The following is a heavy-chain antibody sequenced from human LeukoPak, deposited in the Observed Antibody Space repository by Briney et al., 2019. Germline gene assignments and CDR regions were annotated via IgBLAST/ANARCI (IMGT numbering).Heavy chain of an antibody. V-gene: IGHV3-30*18. Sequence: PGGSLRLSCAASGLTFSSYGMHCVRQAPGKGLEWVAVISYDGSNKYYADSVKGRFTISRDNSKNTLYLQMNSLRAEDTAVYYCAKDLRLWFGELWLDYWGQGTLVTVSS. D-gene: IGHD3-10*01. CDR3: AKDLRLWFGELWLDY. CDR1: GLTFSSYG. J-gene: IGHJ4*02. CDR2: ISYDGSNK.